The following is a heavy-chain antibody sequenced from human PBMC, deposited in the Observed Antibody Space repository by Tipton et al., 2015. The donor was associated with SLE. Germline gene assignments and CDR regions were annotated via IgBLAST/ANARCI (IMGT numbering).Heavy chain of an antibody. CDR3: AKAGSSSWYSRYFDS. J-gene: IGHJ4*02. CDR1: GGSISSSSSYY. CDR2: INHRGST. D-gene: IGHD6-13*01. V-gene: IGHV4-34*01. Sequence: TLSLTCAVYGGSISSSSSYYWAWIRQPPGKGVEWIGEINHRGSTNYNPSLKSRVTISVDTSKNQFSLKLRSVTAADTAVYYCAKAGSSSWYSRYFDSWGQGTLVTVSS.